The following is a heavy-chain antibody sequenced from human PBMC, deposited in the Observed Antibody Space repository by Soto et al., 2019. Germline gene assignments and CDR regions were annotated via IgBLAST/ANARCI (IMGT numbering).Heavy chain of an antibody. CDR2: ISVSGDRT. CDR1: GFTFTTYA. CDR3: VKDGESISSNKPLYY. V-gene: IGHV3-23*01. D-gene: IGHD2-2*01. J-gene: IGHJ4*02. Sequence: PGGSLRLSCAASGFTFTTYATCWVRQAPGKGLEWVSSISVSGDRTFYADSVKGRFTLSTDNCRNTRHLQMNSLIAANPAVSYGVKDGESISSNKPLYYRGQGSLFTVSS.